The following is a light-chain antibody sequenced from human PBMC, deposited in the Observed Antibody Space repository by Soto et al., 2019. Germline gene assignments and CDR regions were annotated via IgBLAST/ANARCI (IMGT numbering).Light chain of an antibody. CDR1: QSVSSN. Sequence: EIVMTQSPATLSLSSGERAPLSCRASQSVSSNLAWYQQKPGQAPRLLIYGASTRATGIPARFSGSGSGTEFTLTISGLEPEDFAVYYCQQYDFGGGTKVDTK. CDR3: QQYD. CDR2: GAS. J-gene: IGKJ4*01. V-gene: IGKV3-15*01.